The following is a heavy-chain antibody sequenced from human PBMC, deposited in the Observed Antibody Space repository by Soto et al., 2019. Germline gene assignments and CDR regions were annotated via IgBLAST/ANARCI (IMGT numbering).Heavy chain of an antibody. J-gene: IGHJ4*02. Sequence: SGPTLVNPTQTLTLTCTFSGFSLSTSGMCVSWIRQSPGKALEWLALIDWDDDKYYSTSLKTRLTISKDTSKNQVVLTVTNMDPVDTATYYCARIYGSGSYYAPHDYWGQGTLVIVSS. CDR1: GFSLSTSGMC. D-gene: IGHD3-10*01. CDR2: IDWDDDK. CDR3: ARIYGSGSYYAPHDY. V-gene: IGHV2-70*01.